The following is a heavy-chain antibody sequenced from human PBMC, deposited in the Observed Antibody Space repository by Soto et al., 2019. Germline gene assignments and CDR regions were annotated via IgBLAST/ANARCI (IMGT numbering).Heavy chain of an antibody. CDR1: GGTFSSYA. J-gene: IGHJ4*02. V-gene: IGHV1-69*13. D-gene: IGHD6-13*01. Sequence: SVKVSCKASGGTFSSYAISWVRQAPGQGLEWMGGIIPIFGTANYAQKFQGRVTITADESTSTAYMELSSLRSEDTAVYYCASLKSTAAAAQEGCFDYWGQGTLVTVSS. CDR2: IIPIFGTA. CDR3: ASLKSTAAAAQEGCFDY.